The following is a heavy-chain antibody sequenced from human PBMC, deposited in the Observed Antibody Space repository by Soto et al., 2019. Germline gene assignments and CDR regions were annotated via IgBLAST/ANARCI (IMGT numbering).Heavy chain of an antibody. CDR1: GFHFSSSA. CDR2: ITVSGGKT. V-gene: IGHV3-23*01. Sequence: ELQLLESGGGLVQPGGSLRLSCAASGFHFSSSAMAWVRQAPGKGLEWVSGITVSGGKTYYADSVRGRFTISRDNSKNTLYLQMNSLTAEDTAVYYCAKGAYYDTGYWGQGTLVTVSS. D-gene: IGHD3-3*01. CDR3: AKGAYYDTGY. J-gene: IGHJ4*02.